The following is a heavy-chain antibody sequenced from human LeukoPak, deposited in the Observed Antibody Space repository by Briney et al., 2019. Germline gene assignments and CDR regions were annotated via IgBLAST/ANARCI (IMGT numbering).Heavy chain of an antibody. Sequence: ASVKVSCKASGYTFTGYYMHWVRQAPGQGLEWMGRINPNSGGTNYAQKFQGRVTMTRDASISTAYMELSRLRSDDTAVYYCAREGYDSSGYYGPHFDYWGQGTLVTVSS. J-gene: IGHJ4*02. V-gene: IGHV1-2*06. D-gene: IGHD3-22*01. CDR3: AREGYDSSGYYGPHFDY. CDR2: INPNSGGT. CDR1: GYTFTGYY.